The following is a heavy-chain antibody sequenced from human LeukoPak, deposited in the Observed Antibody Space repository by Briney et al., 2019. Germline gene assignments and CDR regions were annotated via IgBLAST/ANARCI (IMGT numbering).Heavy chain of an antibody. CDR2: VSFDGDNK. V-gene: IGHV3-30-3*01. Sequence: GGSLRLSCAASGFTFSSYAMHWVRQAPGKGLEWVAVVSFDGDNKYYADSVKDRFTISRDNSQNTLYLQLNSLRAEDTAVYYCAKDSGELLYGDAFDIWGQGTMVRVSS. CDR1: GFTFSSYA. J-gene: IGHJ3*02. CDR3: AKDSGELLYGDAFDI. D-gene: IGHD3-10*01.